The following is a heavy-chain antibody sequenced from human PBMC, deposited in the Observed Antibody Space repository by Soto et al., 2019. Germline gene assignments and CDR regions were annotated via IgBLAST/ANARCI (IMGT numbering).Heavy chain of an antibody. CDR2: ISYDGSNK. D-gene: IGHD3-10*01. CDR1: GFTFSSYG. CDR3: AKDLKRFRYYYYGMDV. Sequence: GGSLRLSCAASGFTFSSYGIHWVRQAPGKGLEWVAVISYDGSNKYYADSVKGRFTISRDNSKNTLYLQMNSLRAEDTAVYYCAKDLKRFRYYYYGMDVWGQGTTVTVSS. V-gene: IGHV3-30*18. J-gene: IGHJ6*02.